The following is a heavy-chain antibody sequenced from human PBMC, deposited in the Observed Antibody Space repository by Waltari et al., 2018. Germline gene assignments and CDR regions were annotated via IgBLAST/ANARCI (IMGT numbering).Heavy chain of an antibody. CDR2: IKQDGSEK. CDR3: ARDYNSAFDI. J-gene: IGHJ3*02. Sequence: EVQLVASGGGLVQPGGSLRPSCAASGFTFGSYWMGWVRQAPGKWLEWVANIKQDGSEKYYVDSVKGRFTISRDNAKNSLYLQMNSLRAEDTAVYYCARDYNSAFDIWGQGTMVTVSS. V-gene: IGHV3-7*01. CDR1: GFTFGSYW. D-gene: IGHD3-10*01.